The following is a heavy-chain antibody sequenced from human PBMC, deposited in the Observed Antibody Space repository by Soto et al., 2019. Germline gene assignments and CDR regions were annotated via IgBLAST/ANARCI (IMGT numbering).Heavy chain of an antibody. J-gene: IGHJ6*02. CDR2: INAGNGNT. D-gene: IGHD2-15*01. CDR3: ARGGSGYCSGGSCYYYYYGMDV. Sequence: QVQLVQSGAEVKKPGASVKVSCKASGYTFTSYAMHWVRQAPGQRLEWMGWINAGNGNTKYSQKFQGRVTNTRDTSASTVYKELSSLRSGDTAVYSCARGGSGYCSGGSCYYYYYGMDVWGQGTTVTVS. V-gene: IGHV1-3*01. CDR1: GYTFTSYA.